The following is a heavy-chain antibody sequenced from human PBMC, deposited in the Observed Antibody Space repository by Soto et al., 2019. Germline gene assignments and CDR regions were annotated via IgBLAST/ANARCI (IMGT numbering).Heavy chain of an antibody. J-gene: IGHJ5*02. CDR3: ARDGTGSATTTYSSSPTYNWFDP. CDR2: IYYSGST. D-gene: IGHD6-6*01. V-gene: IGHV4-59*01. Sequence: PSETLSLTCSVLGGYISSYYWSWIRQPPGKGLEWIGYIYYSGSTNYNPSLKSRVTISVDTSKNQFSLKLSSVTAADTAVYYCARDGTGSATTTYSSSPTYNWFDPWGQGTLVTVSS. CDR1: GGYISSYY.